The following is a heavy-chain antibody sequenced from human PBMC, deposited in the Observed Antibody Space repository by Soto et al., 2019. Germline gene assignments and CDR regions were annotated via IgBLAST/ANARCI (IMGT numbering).Heavy chain of an antibody. V-gene: IGHV4-34*01. CDR1: GGSFSGYY. J-gene: IGHJ4*02. CDR3: ARENITCYFDY. D-gene: IGHD3-10*01. Sequence: SETLSLTCAVYGGSFSGYYWTWIRQPPGTGLEWIGEINHSGSTNYNPSLKSRVTISVDTSKNQFSLKLTSVTAADTAVYYCARENITCYFDYWGQGTLVTVSS. CDR2: INHSGST.